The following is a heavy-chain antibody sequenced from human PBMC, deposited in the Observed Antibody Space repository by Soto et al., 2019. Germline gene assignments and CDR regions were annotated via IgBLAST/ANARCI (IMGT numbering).Heavy chain of an antibody. CDR3: ARAGYCSSTSCQSGYYYYGMDV. CDR2: IYPGDSDT. CDR1: GYSFTSYW. Sequence: GESLKISCKGSGYSFTSYWIGWVRQMPGKGLEWMGIIYPGDSDTRYSPSFQGQVTISADKSISTAYLQWSSLKASDTAMYYCARAGYCSSTSCQSGYYYYGMDVWGQGTTVTVSS. J-gene: IGHJ6*02. D-gene: IGHD2-2*01. V-gene: IGHV5-51*01.